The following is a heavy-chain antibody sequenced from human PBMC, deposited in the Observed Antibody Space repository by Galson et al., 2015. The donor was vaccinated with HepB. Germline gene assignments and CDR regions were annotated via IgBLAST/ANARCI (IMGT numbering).Heavy chain of an antibody. D-gene: IGHD5-12*01. V-gene: IGHV3-23*01. CDR3: AKGEYGGFPFYFDY. CDR1: GFTFSTYA. J-gene: IGHJ4*02. Sequence: SLRLSCAASGFTFSTYAMSWVRQAPGKGLEWVSGIGGSGGSTYDADSVKGRFTISRDNSKDTLYLQMNSLRAEDTAVYYCAKGEYGGFPFYFDYWGQGTLVTVSS. CDR2: IGGSGGST.